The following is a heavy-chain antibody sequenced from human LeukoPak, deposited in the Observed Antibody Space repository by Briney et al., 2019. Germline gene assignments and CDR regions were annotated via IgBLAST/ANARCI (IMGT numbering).Heavy chain of an antibody. V-gene: IGHV3-23*01. D-gene: IGHD3-10*01. Sequence: GGSLRLSCGASGFTFSSYAMSWVRQAPGKGLEWVSAISGSGGSTYYADSVKGRFTISRDNSKNTLYLQMNSLRAEDTAVYYCAKGSGEFVDYFDYWGQGTLVTVSS. CDR2: ISGSGGST. J-gene: IGHJ4*02. CDR3: AKGSGEFVDYFDY. CDR1: GFTFSSYA.